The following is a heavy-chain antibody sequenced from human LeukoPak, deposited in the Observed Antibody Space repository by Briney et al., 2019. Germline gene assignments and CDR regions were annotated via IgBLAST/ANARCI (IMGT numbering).Heavy chain of an antibody. CDR3: ARAPAPRHCTSTSCPRGPFDY. CDR2: ISNNGGYT. J-gene: IGHJ4*02. CDR1: GFTFSSSA. V-gene: IGHV3-23*01. D-gene: IGHD2-2*01. Sequence: GGSLRLSCAASGFTFSSSAMSWVRQAPGKGLEWVSAISNNGGYTYYADSVQGRFTISRDNAKSSLSLQMSSLTAEDTALYYCARAPAPRHCTSTSCPRGPFDYWGQGTLVTVSS.